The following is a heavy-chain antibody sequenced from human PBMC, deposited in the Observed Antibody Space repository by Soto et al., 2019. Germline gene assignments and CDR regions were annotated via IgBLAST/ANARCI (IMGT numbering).Heavy chain of an antibody. Sequence: QVQLKESGSGLVKPAQTLSLTCAVSGGSITSGGFSWSWIRQPPGKGLEWIGYVHHTGNTDYHPSLGSLVTMSLDRSRNLFSLNLTSVTAADTATYYCAKECGGTCLDAFDVWGPGTTVIVSS. J-gene: IGHJ3*01. V-gene: IGHV4-30-2*01. CDR3: AKECGGTCLDAFDV. CDR2: VHHTGNT. D-gene: IGHD2-15*01. CDR1: GGSITSGGFS.